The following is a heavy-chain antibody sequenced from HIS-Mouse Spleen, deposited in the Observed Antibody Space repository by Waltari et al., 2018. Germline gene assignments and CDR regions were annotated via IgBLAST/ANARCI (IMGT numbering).Heavy chain of an antibody. CDR3: ARAAPYDSSGYWDY. V-gene: IGHV1-2*02. CDR1: GYTFTGYS. J-gene: IGHJ4*02. Sequence: QVQLVQSGAEVKKPGASVKVSCKASGYTFTGYSLHWVRQAPGQGIEWMGWINPNSGGTNYAQKFQGRVTMTRDTSISTAYMELSRLRSDDTAVYYCARAAPYDSSGYWDYWGQGTLVTVSS. CDR2: INPNSGGT. D-gene: IGHD3-22*01.